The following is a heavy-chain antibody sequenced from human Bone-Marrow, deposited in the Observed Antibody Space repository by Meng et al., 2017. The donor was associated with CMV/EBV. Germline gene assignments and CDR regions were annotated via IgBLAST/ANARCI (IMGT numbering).Heavy chain of an antibody. D-gene: IGHD4-11*01. CDR3: ASTASYSNYHYYYYGMDV. V-gene: IGHV4-39*01. CDR2: IYYSGST. CDR1: GGSISSSSYY. Sequence: SETLSLTCTVSGGSISSSSYYWGWIRQPPGKGLEWIGSIYYSGSTYYNPSLKSRVTISVDTSKNQFSLKLSSVTAPDTAVYYCASTASYSNYHYYYYGMDVWGQGTTVSVSS. J-gene: IGHJ6*01.